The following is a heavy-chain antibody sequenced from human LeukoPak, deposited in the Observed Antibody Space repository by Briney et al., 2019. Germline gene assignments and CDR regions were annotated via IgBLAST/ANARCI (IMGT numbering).Heavy chain of an antibody. CDR1: GFTFSTYA. CDR3: ARDSLNSSGWLN. CDR2: ISGTGGRT. J-gene: IGHJ4*02. V-gene: IGHV3-23*01. D-gene: IGHD6-19*01. Sequence: PGGSLRLSCAASGFTFSTYAMSWVRQAPGKGLEWVSDISGTGGRTYYADSVKGRFTISRDNSKNTVDLLMNSLRDEDTAIYYCARDSLNSSGWLNWGQGTLVTVSS.